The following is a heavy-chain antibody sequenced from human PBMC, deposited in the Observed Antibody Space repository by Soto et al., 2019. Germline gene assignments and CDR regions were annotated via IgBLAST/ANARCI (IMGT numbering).Heavy chain of an antibody. CDR2: ISAYNGNT. D-gene: IGHD3-10*01. CDR3: AVLARGVIIDY. J-gene: IGHJ4*02. Sequence: ASVKVSCKASGYTFTSYGISWVLQAPGQGLEWMGWISAYNGNTNYAQKLQGRVTMTTDTSTSTAYMELRSLRSDDTAVYYCAVLARGVIIDYWGQGTLVTVSS. CDR1: GYTFTSYG. V-gene: IGHV1-18*04.